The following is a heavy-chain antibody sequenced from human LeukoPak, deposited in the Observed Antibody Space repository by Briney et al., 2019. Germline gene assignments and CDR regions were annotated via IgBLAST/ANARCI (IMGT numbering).Heavy chain of an antibody. Sequence: GGSLRLSCAASGFTFSSYAMSWVRQAPGKGLEWVSAISGRGGSTYYAGSVKGRFTISRDNSKNTLYLQMNSLRAEDTAVYYCAKDQLPRRGSYYDVGRNWFDPWGQGTLVTVSS. CDR1: GFTFSSYA. V-gene: IGHV3-23*01. J-gene: IGHJ5*02. CDR3: AKDQLPRRGSYYDVGRNWFDP. CDR2: ISGRGGST. D-gene: IGHD1-26*01.